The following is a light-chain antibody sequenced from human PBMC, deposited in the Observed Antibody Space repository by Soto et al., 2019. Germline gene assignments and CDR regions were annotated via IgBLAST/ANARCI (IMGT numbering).Light chain of an antibody. V-gene: IGKV1D-16*01. Sequence: DIQMTQSPVSLSASVGDRVTITCRASQDIGSHLAWYQQKPEKAPKSLIYFASTLQSGVPSRFSASGSGTDFTLTISSLQPEDFAVYYCQQFRSFSSTFGQGTRLEIK. CDR3: QQFRSFSST. CDR2: FAS. CDR1: QDIGSH. J-gene: IGKJ5*01.